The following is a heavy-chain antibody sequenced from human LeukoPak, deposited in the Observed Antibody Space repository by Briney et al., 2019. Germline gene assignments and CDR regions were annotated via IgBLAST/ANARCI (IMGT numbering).Heavy chain of an antibody. CDR1: GGSISSNY. V-gene: IGHV4-4*09. CDR2: FSTSGNT. CDR3: ARGHGGYCSTTSCYYFYYMDV. D-gene: IGHD2-2*01. Sequence: SETLSLTCNVSGGSISSNYWSWIWQPPGKGLEWIGYFSTSGNTNYNPSLKSRVTMSVDTSKNQFSLKLSSVTAADTAVYYCARGHGGYCSTTSCYYFYYMDVWAKGPRSPSP. J-gene: IGHJ6*03.